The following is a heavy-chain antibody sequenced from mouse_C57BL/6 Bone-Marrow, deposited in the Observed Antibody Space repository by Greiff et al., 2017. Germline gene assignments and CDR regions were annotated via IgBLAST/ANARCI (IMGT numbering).Heavy chain of an antibody. V-gene: IGHV1-81*01. CDR1: GYTFTSYG. CDR2: IYPRSGNT. Sequence: QVQLKESGAELARPGASVKLSCKASGYTFTSYGISWVKQRTGQGLEWIGEIYPRSGNTYYNEKFKGKATLTADKSSSTAYMELRSLTSEDSAVYFCARSRYGYDHYWGQGTTLTVSS. CDR3: ARSRYGYDHY. D-gene: IGHD2-2*01. J-gene: IGHJ2*01.